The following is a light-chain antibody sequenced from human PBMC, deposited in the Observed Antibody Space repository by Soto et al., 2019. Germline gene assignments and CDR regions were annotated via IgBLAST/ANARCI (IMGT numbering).Light chain of an antibody. Sequence: DIQMTQSPSSLSASVGDRVTITCRASQGISNYLAWYQQKPGKVPKLLIYAASTLQSGVPSRFSGSGSGTDFTLTIISLQPEDVATYYSPKYNSDTWTFGQGTKVEIK. V-gene: IGKV1-27*01. J-gene: IGKJ1*01. CDR3: PKYNSDTWT. CDR1: QGISNY. CDR2: AAS.